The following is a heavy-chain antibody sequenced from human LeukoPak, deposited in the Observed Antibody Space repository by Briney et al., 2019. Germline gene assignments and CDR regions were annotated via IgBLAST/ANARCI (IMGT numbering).Heavy chain of an antibody. J-gene: IGHJ4*02. CDR3: ARIFNSSGWYIDY. CDR2: IYYSGST. CDR1: GGSISSYY. D-gene: IGHD6-19*01. Sequence: SETLSLTCTVSGGSISSYYWSWIRQPPGKGLEWIGYIYYSGSTNYNPSLKSRVTISVDTSKNQFSLKLSSVTAADTAVYYCARIFNSSGWYIDYWGQGTLVTVSS. V-gene: IGHV4-59*01.